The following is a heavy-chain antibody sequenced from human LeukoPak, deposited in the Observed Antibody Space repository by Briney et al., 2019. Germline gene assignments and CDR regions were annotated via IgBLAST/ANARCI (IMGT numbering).Heavy chain of an antibody. Sequence: ASVKISCKASEYTFTSYDINWVRQAPGQGLEWMGWMNPKSGNTGYAQKFQGRVSMTRDTSISTAYMELNSLRYEDTAVYYCARVPTLGHCDGGSCYRFDFWGQGTPVTVSS. V-gene: IGHV1-8*01. CDR1: EYTFTSYD. J-gene: IGHJ4*02. CDR2: MNPKSGNT. CDR3: ARVPTLGHCDGGSCYRFDF. D-gene: IGHD2-15*01.